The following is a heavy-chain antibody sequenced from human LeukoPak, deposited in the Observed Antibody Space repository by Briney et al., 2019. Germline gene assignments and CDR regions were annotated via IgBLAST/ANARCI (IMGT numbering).Heavy chain of an antibody. CDR1: ACTFSSYA. D-gene: IGHD3-10*01. CDR3: AGGGMVQGVIYY. J-gene: IGHJ4*02. V-gene: IGHV1-69*04. CDR2: IIPILGIA. Sequence: GASVKVSCKASACTFSSYAISWVRQAPGQGLGWVGRIIPILGIANYAQKLQSRVSITADKSTSTAHMELSSLRSDDTAVYYCAGGGMVQGVIYYWGQGTLVTVSS.